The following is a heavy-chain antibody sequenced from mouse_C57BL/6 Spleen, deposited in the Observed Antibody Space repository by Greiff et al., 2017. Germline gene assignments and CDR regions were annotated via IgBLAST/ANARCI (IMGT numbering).Heavy chain of an antibody. CDR1: GFNIKDDY. J-gene: IGHJ4*01. CDR2: IDPENGDT. Sequence: EVQLQQSGAELVRPGASVKLSCTASGFNIKDDYMHWVKQRPEQGLEWIGWIDPENGDTEYASKFQGKATITADTSSNTAYLQLSSLTSEDTAVYYCTSYPYSNYAMDYWGQGTSVTVSS. D-gene: IGHD2-5*01. V-gene: IGHV14-4*01. CDR3: TSYPYSNYAMDY.